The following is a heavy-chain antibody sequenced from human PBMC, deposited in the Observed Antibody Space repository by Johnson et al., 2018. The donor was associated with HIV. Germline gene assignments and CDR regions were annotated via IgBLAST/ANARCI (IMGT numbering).Heavy chain of an antibody. D-gene: IGHD1-26*01. CDR1: GFTVSSNY. V-gene: IGHV3-53*01. CDR2: IYSGGST. J-gene: IGHJ3*02. Sequence: VQLVESGGGLIQPGGSLRLSCAASGFTVSSNYMSWVRQAPGKGLEWVSVIYSGGSTYYADSVKGRFTISRDNAKNSLYLQMNRLRDEDTAVYYCARAPSVGADDAFDIWGQGTMVTVSS. CDR3: ARAPSVGADDAFDI.